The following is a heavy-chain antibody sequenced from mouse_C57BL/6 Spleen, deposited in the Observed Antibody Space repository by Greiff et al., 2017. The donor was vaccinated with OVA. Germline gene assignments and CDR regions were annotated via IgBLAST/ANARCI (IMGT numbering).Heavy chain of an antibody. CDR3: AREDYYGSSYDYYAMDY. Sequence: QVQLQQPGAELVRPGTSVKLSCKASGYTFTSYWMHWVKQRPGQDLEWIGVIDPSDSYTNYNQKFKGKATLTVDTSSSTAYMQLSSLTSEDSAVYYCAREDYYGSSYDYYAMDYWGQGTSVTVSS. CDR2: IDPSDSYT. J-gene: IGHJ4*01. CDR1: GYTFTSYW. V-gene: IGHV1-59*01. D-gene: IGHD1-1*01.